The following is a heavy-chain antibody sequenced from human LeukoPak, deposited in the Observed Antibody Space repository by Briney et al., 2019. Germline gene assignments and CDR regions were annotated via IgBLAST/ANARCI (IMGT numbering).Heavy chain of an antibody. Sequence: GGSLRLSCAVSGFTFSSHAMGWVRQAPGKGREWVSVISGSGSNTKYADSVRGRFTISRDNSKNTLYLQMNSLGAEDTAIYYCTKRLWGVGDGAAPDPIDYWGQGTLVTVSS. CDR1: GFTFSSHA. CDR2: ISGSGSNT. J-gene: IGHJ4*02. V-gene: IGHV3-23*01. CDR3: TKRLWGVGDGAAPDPIDY. D-gene: IGHD2-21*01.